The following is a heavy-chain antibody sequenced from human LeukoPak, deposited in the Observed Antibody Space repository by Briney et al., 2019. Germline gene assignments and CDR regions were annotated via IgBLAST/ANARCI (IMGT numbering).Heavy chain of an antibody. CDR1: GFTFSSYA. CDR2: ISYDGSNK. J-gene: IGHJ4*02. CDR3: ARGSLWLQLDY. D-gene: IGHD5-24*01. Sequence: GGSLRLSCAASGFTFSSYAMHWVRQAPGKGLEWVAVISYDGSNKYYADSVKGRFTISRDNSKNTLYLQMNSLRAEDTAVYYCARGSLWLQLDYWGQETLVTVSS. V-gene: IGHV3-30-3*01.